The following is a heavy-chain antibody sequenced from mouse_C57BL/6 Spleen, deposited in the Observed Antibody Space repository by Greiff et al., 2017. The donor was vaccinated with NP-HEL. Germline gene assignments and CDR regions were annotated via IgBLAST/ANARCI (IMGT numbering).Heavy chain of an antibody. CDR1: GYTFTSYW. D-gene: IGHD2-3*01. J-gene: IGHJ4*01. CDR3: ASYGGYYVRNYAVDY. V-gene: IGHV1-9*01. Sequence: QVQLQQSGAELMKPGASVKLSCKATGYTFTSYWIEWVKQRPGHGLEWIGEILPRSGSTNYNEKFKGKATLTVDTSSNTAYMQLSSLTTEDSAIYYCASYGGYYVRNYAVDYWGQGTSVTVSS. CDR2: ILPRSGST.